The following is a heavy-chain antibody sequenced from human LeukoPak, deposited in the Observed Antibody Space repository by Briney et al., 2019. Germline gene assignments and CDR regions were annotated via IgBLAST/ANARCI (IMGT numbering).Heavy chain of an antibody. CDR3: ACSSGYYFGY. V-gene: IGHV3-30*04. D-gene: IGHD3-22*01. J-gene: IGHJ4*02. CDR2: ILYGGGKK. CDR1: GFTFSSYG. Sequence: PGRSLRLSCAASGFTFSSYGMHWVRQAPGKGLEWVAVILYGGGKKYYADSVKGRFTVSRDNSKNTLYLQMNSLRAEDTAVYYCACSSGYYFGYWGQGTLVTVSS.